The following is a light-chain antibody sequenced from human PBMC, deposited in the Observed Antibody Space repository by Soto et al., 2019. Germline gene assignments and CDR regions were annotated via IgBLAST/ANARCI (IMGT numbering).Light chain of an antibody. J-gene: IGLJ1*01. CDR2: EVS. CDR1: SSDVGGYNY. V-gene: IGLV2-14*01. Sequence: QSALTQPASVSGSPGQSITISCTGTSSDVGGYNYVSWYQQHPGKAPKLMIYEVSNRPSGVSNRFSGSKSGNTASLTISGLQAEDEAYYYCSSYTSSSTPYVFGTGTQLTVL. CDR3: SSYTSSSTPYV.